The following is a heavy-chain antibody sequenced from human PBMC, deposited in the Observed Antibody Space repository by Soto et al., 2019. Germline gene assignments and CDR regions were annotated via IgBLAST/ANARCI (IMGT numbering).Heavy chain of an antibody. CDR3: ARDGDSGPPGYYYYYYGMDV. CDR2: ISSSSSYI. V-gene: IGHV3-21*01. D-gene: IGHD5-12*01. CDR1: GFTFSSYR. Sequence: EVQLVESGGGLAKPGGSLRLSCAASGFTFSSYRMNWVRQAPGKGLEWVSSISSSSSYIYYAGSVKGRFTISRDNAKNSLYLPMNSLSAEDTAVYYCARDGDSGPPGYYYYYYGMDVWGQGTPVTVSS. J-gene: IGHJ6*02.